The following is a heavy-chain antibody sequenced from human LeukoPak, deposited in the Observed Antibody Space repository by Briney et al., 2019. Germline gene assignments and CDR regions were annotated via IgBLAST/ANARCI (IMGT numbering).Heavy chain of an antibody. CDR1: GGTFSSYA. J-gene: IGHJ6*02. CDR2: FDPEDGET. Sequence: GASVKVSCKASGGTFSSYAISWVRQAPGKGLEWMGGFDPEDGETIYAQKFQGRVTMTEDTSTDTAYMELSSLRSEDTAVYYCATRPRIAPHAYYYYYGMDVWGQGTTVTVSS. CDR3: ATRPRIAPHAYYYYYGMDV. D-gene: IGHD6-13*01. V-gene: IGHV1-24*01.